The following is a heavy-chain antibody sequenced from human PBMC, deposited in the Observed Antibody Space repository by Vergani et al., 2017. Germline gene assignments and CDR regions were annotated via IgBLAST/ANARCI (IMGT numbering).Heavy chain of an antibody. Sequence: QVQLLQSGSELKKPGASVKISCKASGYSVRTYGINWVRQAPGQGLEWMGRIIPIFGTTSYAQKFQGRVTILADESTSTAYMELSSLRSEDTAVYYCTRGWYYDSIAYWAYWGQGTLVTVSS. J-gene: IGHJ4*02. CDR1: GYSVRTYG. CDR3: TRGWYYDSIAYWAY. CDR2: IIPIFGTT. V-gene: IGHV1-69*18. D-gene: IGHD3-22*01.